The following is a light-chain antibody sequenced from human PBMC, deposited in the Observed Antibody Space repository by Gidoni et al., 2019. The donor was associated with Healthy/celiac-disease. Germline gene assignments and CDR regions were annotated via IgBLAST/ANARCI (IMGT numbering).Light chain of an antibody. CDR2: GAS. CDR3: QQYGSSPET. Sequence: IVLTQSTRTLSLSPGERATLSGRASQSVSSSHLAWYQQKPGQAPRLLIYGASSRATGIPDRFSGSGSGTDFTLTISRLEPEDFAVYYCQQYGSSPETFGQGTKVEIK. CDR1: QSVSSSH. V-gene: IGKV3-20*01. J-gene: IGKJ1*01.